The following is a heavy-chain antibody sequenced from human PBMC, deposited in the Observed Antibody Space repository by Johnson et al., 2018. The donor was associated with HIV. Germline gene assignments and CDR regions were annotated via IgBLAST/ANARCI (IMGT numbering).Heavy chain of an antibody. CDR2: IKSKTDGGTT. CDR3: TTYSIIHAFDI. J-gene: IGHJ3*02. CDR1: GFTFSNAW. Sequence: MQLVESGGGLVKPGGSLRLSCAASGFTFSNAWMSWVRQAPWKGLEWVGRIKSKTDGGTTDYAAPVKGRFTISRDDSKNTLYLQMNSLKTEDTAVYYCTTYSIIHAFDIWGQGTMVTVSS. V-gene: IGHV3-15*01. D-gene: IGHD6-13*01.